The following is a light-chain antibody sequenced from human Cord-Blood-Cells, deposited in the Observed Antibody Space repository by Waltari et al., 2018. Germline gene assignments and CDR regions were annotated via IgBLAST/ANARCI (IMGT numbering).Light chain of an antibody. Sequence: IQMTQSPSSLSASGGDRVSITCQKSQDISNYLNWYQQKPGKAPKHLIYDAYNLETGVPSRFSGSGSGTDFTFTINSLQPEDIATYYCQQYDNLYTFGQGTKLEIK. V-gene: IGKV1-33*01. CDR1: QDISNY. CDR2: DAY. J-gene: IGKJ2*01. CDR3: QQYDNLYT.